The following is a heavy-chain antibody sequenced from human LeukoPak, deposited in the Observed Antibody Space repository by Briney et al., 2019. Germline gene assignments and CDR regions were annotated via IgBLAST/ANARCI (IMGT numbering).Heavy chain of an antibody. J-gene: IGHJ5*02. CDR3: ARPNWGMHWFDP. CDR1: GGSISSSSYY. V-gene: IGHV4-39*01. D-gene: IGHD7-27*01. CDR2: IYYSGST. Sequence: KPSETLSLTCAVSGGSISSSSYYWGWIRQPPGKGLEWIGSIYYSGSTYYNPSLKSRVSISVDTSKNQFSLKLSSVTAADTAVYYCARPNWGMHWFDPWGQGTLVTVSS.